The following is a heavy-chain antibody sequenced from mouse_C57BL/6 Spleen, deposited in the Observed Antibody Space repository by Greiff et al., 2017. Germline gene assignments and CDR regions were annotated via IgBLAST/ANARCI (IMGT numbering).Heavy chain of an antibody. CDR3: VRGATVVATYYYAMDY. D-gene: IGHD1-1*01. CDR1: GFTFNTYA. CDR2: IRSKSSNYAT. J-gene: IGHJ4*01. Sequence: EVMLVESGGGLVQPKGSLKLSCAASGFTFNTYAMHWVRQAPGKGLEWVARIRSKSSNYATYYADSVKDRFTISRDDSQSMLYLQMNNLKTEDTAMYYCVRGATVVATYYYAMDYWGQGTSVTVSS. V-gene: IGHV10-3*01.